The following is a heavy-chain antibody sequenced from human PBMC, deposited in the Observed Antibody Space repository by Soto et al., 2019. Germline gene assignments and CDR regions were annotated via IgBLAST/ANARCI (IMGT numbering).Heavy chain of an antibody. CDR1: AFSFSTSW. Sequence: GGSLRLSCAASAFSFSTSWMHWVRQAPGEGLEWVGRIKSKTDGGTTDYAAPVKGRFTISRDDSKNTLYLQMNSLKTEDTAVYYCTTENSSWRYYGEAYYYGMDVWGQGTTVTVSS. D-gene: IGHD4-17*01. CDR2: IKSKTDGGTT. V-gene: IGHV3-15*01. CDR3: TTENSSWRYYGEAYYYGMDV. J-gene: IGHJ6*02.